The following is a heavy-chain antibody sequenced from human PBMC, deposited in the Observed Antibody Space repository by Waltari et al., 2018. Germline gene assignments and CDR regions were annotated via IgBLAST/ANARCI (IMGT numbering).Heavy chain of an antibody. CDR1: GFTFSSYA. D-gene: IGHD3-10*01. Sequence: EVQLLESGGGLVQPGGSLRLSCAASGFTFSSYAMSWVRQAPGKGLEWVSVISSGGSTYYADSVKGRFTISRDNSKNTLYLQMNSLRAEDTAVYYCAKAPGGSSSQGGSGSYSRISGHWGQGTLVTVSS. V-gene: IGHV3-23*03. J-gene: IGHJ4*02. CDR2: ISSGGST. CDR3: AKAPGGSSSQGGSGSYSRISGH.